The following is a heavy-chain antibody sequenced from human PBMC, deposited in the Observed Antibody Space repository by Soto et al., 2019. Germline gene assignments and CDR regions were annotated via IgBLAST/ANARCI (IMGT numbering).Heavy chain of an antibody. V-gene: IGHV4-30-2*01. CDR3: ARTLQDYGMDF. CDR2: IYYSGST. J-gene: IGHJ6*02. Sequence: SETLSLTCAVSGGSISSGGYSWSWIRQPPGKGLEWIGYIYYSGSTYYNASLKSRVTMSVDTSKNQFSLKLSSVTAVDTAVYYCARTLQDYGMDFWGQGTTVTVSS. CDR1: GGSISSGGYS.